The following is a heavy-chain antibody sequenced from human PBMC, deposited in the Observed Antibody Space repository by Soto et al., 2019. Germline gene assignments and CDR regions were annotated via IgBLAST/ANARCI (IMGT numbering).Heavy chain of an antibody. D-gene: IGHD1-26*01. CDR2: IYSGHSEI. Sequence: EALKISCEQFVYSVTTYWMGWARQMPGGGLEWVGIIYSGHSEIRYSPSLQGHVTISADKSISTAYLQCGSLKASDTATYYCSTRRCHATFNTWGPRTLLTASS. J-gene: IGHJ5*01. CDR3: STRRCHATFNT. V-gene: IGHV5-51*01. CDR1: VYSVTTYW.